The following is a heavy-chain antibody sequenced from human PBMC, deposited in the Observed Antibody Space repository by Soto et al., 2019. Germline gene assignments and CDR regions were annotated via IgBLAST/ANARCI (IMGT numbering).Heavy chain of an antibody. Sequence: PSETLSLTCTVSGGSISSYYWSWIRQPPGKGLEWIGYIYYSGSTNYNPSLKSRVTISVDTSKNQFSLKLSSVTAADTAVYYCARSRIAVAEVFDYWGQGTLVTVSS. J-gene: IGHJ4*02. CDR2: IYYSGST. CDR1: GGSISSYY. V-gene: IGHV4-59*01. CDR3: ARSRIAVAEVFDY. D-gene: IGHD6-19*01.